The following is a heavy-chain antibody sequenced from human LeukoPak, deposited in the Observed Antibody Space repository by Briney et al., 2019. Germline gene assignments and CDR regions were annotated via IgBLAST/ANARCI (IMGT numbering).Heavy chain of an antibody. CDR3: AKRGVVIRVFLVGFHKEAYYFDS. Sequence: GGSLRLSCAVSGITLSNYGMSWVRQAPGKGLEWVAGLSGSGGGTNYADSVQGRFTISRDNPKNTLYLQMNSLRAEDTAVYFFAKRGVVIRVFLVGFHKEAYYFDSWGQGALVTVSS. CDR2: LSGSGGGT. D-gene: IGHD3-10*01. V-gene: IGHV3-23*01. CDR1: GITLSNYG. J-gene: IGHJ4*02.